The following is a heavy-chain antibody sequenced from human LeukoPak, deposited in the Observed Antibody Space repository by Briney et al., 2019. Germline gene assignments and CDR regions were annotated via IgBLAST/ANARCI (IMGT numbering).Heavy chain of an antibody. V-gene: IGHV1-3*01. CDR1: GYTFTNYA. CDR2: INAGNGNT. J-gene: IGHJ6*02. CDR3: ARVGGGGYYDSFENYYYGMDV. Sequence: GASVKVSCKASGYTFTNYAMYWVRQAPGQRLEWMGWINAGNGNTKYSQKFQGRVTITRDTSASTAYMELSSLRSEDTAVYYCARVGGGGYYDSFENYYYGMDVWGQGTTVTVSS. D-gene: IGHD3-22*01.